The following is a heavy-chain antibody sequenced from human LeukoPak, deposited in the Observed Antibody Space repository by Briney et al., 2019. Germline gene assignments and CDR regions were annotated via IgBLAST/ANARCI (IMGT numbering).Heavy chain of an antibody. V-gene: IGHV3-7*01. J-gene: IGHJ4*02. CDR3: ARDDTVWGGYGRHTHFDY. Sequence: PGGSLRLSCAASGFTLSSYWMSWVRQAPGKGLEWVANIKQDGSEKYYVDSVKGRFTISRDNSKNTLYLQMNSLRAEDTAVYYCARDDTVWGGYGRHTHFDYWGQGTLVTVSS. CDR1: GFTLSSYW. D-gene: IGHD3-16*01. CDR2: IKQDGSEK.